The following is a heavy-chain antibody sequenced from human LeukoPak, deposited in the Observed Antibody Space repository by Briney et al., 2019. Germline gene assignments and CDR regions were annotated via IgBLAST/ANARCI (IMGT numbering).Heavy chain of an antibody. V-gene: IGHV1-18*01. Sequence: ASVKVSCKASGYTFTSYGISWVRQAPGQGLEWMGWISAYNGNTNYAQKFQGRVTMTRNTSVSTAYMELSSLRSEDTAVYYCARIGLRWYSDAFDIWGQGTMVTVPS. J-gene: IGHJ3*02. CDR2: ISAYNGNT. CDR1: GYTFTSYG. D-gene: IGHD4-23*01. CDR3: ARIGLRWYSDAFDI.